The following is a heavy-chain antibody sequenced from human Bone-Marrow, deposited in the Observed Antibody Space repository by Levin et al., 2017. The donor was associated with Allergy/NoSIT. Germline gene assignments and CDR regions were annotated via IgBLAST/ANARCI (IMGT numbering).Heavy chain of an antibody. D-gene: IGHD3-10*02. V-gene: IGHV4-59*01. J-gene: IGHJ4*02. Sequence: SETLSLTCTVSGGSISSYYWNWIRQPPGKGLEWIGYIHYSGSTNYNPSFKSRVTISVDTSKNQFSLKLSSVTAADTAVYYCARDLSGYYVFDYWGQGTLVTVSS. CDR2: IHYSGST. CDR1: GGSISSYY. CDR3: ARDLSGYYVFDY.